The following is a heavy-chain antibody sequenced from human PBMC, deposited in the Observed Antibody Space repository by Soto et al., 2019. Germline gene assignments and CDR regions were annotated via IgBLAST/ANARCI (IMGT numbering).Heavy chain of an antibody. V-gene: IGHV3-21*01. J-gene: IGHJ4*02. CDR2: ISSSSSYI. Sequence: LRLSCAASGFTFSNYIMNWVRQAPGKGLEWVSSISSSSSYIYYADSLKGRFTISRDNAKNSLYLQMNSLRAEDTAVYYCARALYSYGTSDYWGQGTLVTVSS. D-gene: IGHD5-18*01. CDR1: GFTFSNYI. CDR3: ARALYSYGTSDY.